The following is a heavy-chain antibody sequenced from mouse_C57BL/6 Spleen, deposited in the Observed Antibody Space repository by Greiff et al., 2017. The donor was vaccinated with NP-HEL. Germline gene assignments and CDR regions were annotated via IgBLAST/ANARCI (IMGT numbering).Heavy chain of an antibody. J-gene: IGHJ4*01. D-gene: IGHD1-2*01. CDR1: GFTFSDYG. V-gene: IGHV5-17*01. Sequence: EVQLVESGGGLVKPGGSLKLSCAASGFTFSDYGMHWVRQAPEKGLEWVAYISSGSSTIYYADTVKGRFTISRDNAKNTLFLQMTSLRSEDTAMYYCARPGPAYAMDYWGQGTSVTVSS. CDR2: ISSGSSTI. CDR3: ARPGPAYAMDY.